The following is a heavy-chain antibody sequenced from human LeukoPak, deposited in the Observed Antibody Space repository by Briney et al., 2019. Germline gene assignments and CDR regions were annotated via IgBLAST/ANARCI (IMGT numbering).Heavy chain of an antibody. D-gene: IGHD3-3*01. V-gene: IGHV1-69*06. CDR1: GGTFSSYA. CDR3: ASKSSDYDFWSGTYYFDY. J-gene: IGHJ4*02. Sequence: SVKVSCKASGGTFSSYAISWVRQAPGQGLEWMGGIIPIFGTANYAQKFQGRVTITANKSTSTAYMELSSLRSEDTAVYYCASKSSDYDFWSGTYYFDYWGQGTLVTVSS. CDR2: IIPIFGTA.